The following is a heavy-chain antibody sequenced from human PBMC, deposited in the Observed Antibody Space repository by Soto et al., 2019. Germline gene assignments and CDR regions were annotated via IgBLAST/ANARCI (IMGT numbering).Heavy chain of an antibody. V-gene: IGHV4-39*01. CDR3: AIRGETSSVDSYSYMDV. J-gene: IGHJ6*03. CDR1: GGSISRYTYY. CDR2: IYYTGTT. D-gene: IGHD1-1*01. Sequence: QLQLHESGPGLVKPSETLSLTCTVSGGSISRYTYYWGWIRQPPGKGLEWIGTIYYTGTTYYNPSLQSRVTISVDTSETQFSLKLTSVTAADTAVYYCAIRGETSSVDSYSYMDVWGNGTTVTVSS.